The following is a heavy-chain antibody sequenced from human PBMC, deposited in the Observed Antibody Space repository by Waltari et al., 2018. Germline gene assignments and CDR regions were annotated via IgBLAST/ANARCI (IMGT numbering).Heavy chain of an antibody. Sequence: EVQLVESGGGLVQPGGSLSLSCAASGFTFSTYTMNWARQAPGKGLEWISFISDAGGIIYYADSVKGRFTISRDNAKNSLYLQMNSLRDDDTALYYCTRSSGQDKWGQGTLVTVSS. V-gene: IGHV3-48*02. J-gene: IGHJ4*02. CDR1: GFTFSTYT. CDR2: ISDAGGII. D-gene: IGHD6-19*01. CDR3: TRSSGQDK.